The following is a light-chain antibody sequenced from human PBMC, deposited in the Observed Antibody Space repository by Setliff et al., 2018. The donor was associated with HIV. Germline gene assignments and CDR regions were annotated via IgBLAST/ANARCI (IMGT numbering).Light chain of an antibody. J-gene: IGLJ1*01. CDR1: SSDLGGYNY. V-gene: IGLV2-14*01. CDR3: TSYTSSSTYV. CDR2: DVS. Sequence: QPVLTQPASVSGSPGQSITISCTGTSSDLGGYNYVSWYQQHPGKAPKLMIYDVSNRPSGVSNRFSGSKSGNTASLTISGLQAEDEADYYCTSYTSSSTYVFGTGTKVTVL.